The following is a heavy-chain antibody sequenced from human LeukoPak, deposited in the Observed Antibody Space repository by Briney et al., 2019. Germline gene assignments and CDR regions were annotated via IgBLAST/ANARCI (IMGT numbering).Heavy chain of an antibody. J-gene: IGHJ5*02. V-gene: IGHV3-64*01. CDR2: ISSDGRIT. CDR3: ARVSGWYWFDQ. Sequence: GGSLRLSCEGSGYTFSSYAMHWVRQAPGKGLEYVAAISSDGRITYYANFVKGRSTISRDNSKNTLYLQMGSLRTEDMAVYYCARVSGWYWFDQWGQGTLVTVSS. D-gene: IGHD6-19*01. CDR1: GYTFSSYA.